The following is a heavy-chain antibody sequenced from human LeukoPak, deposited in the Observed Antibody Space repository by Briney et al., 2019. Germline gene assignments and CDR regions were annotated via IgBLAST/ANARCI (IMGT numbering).Heavy chain of an antibody. CDR2: ISGDGVST. CDR3: AKESGKFDY. CDR1: GLPIADFA. Sequence: GGSLRLSCVASGLPIADFAMHWVRQAPGKGLEWVSLISGDGVSTFYADSVKGRFSISRDNSKNSLSLEMNSLRTEDTAMYYCAKESGKFDYWGQGTLVAVSS. V-gene: IGHV3-43*02. J-gene: IGHJ4*02.